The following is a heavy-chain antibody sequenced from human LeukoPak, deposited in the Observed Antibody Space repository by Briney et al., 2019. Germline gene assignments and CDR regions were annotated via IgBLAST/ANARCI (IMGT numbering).Heavy chain of an antibody. V-gene: IGHV3-48*03. J-gene: IGHJ4*02. Sequence: GGSLRLSCAASGFITSNYEMNWVRQAPGKGLEWVSYITGSVSIIYYADSVKGRFTISRDNAKKSLYLQMNSLRAEDTAVYYCARRPYYSAGFDYWGQGTLVTVSS. CDR1: GFITSNYE. CDR2: ITGSVSII. CDR3: ARRPYYSAGFDY. D-gene: IGHD3-10*01.